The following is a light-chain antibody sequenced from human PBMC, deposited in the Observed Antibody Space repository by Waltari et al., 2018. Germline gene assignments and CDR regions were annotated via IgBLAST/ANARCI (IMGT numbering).Light chain of an antibody. J-gene: IGKJ2*01. V-gene: IGKV1-39*01. CDR1: QGISSY. Sequence: DIQMTQSPSSLSASKGDRVTNTCRASQGISSYLNWYQQKPGDAPKVLIYAVSHLESGVPSRFSGRGTGTEFTLTISSLQPEDSGTYYCQQSYSNVLYTFGQGTKLEIK. CDR3: QQSYSNVLYT. CDR2: AVS.